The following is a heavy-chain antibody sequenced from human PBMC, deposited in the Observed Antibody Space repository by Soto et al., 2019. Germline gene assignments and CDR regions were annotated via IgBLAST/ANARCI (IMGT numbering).Heavy chain of an antibody. J-gene: IGHJ6*03. V-gene: IGHV3-53*04. D-gene: IGHD6-13*01. CDR2: IYSGGST. CDR1: GFTVSSNY. Sequence: VQLVESGGGLVQPGGSLRLSCAASGFTVSSNYMSWVRQAPGKGLEWVSVIYSGGSTYYADSVKGRFTISRHNSKNTLYLQMNSLRAEDTAVYYCARVPRDSSSWYEDYYYYYMDVWGKGTTVTVSS. CDR3: ARVPRDSSSWYEDYYYYYMDV.